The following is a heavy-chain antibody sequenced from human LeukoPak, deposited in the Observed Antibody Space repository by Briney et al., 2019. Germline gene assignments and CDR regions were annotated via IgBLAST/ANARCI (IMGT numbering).Heavy chain of an antibody. J-gene: IGHJ4*02. Sequence: SETLSLTCTVSGGSISSGGYYWSWIRQHPGKGLEWIGYIYYSGSTYYNPSLKSRVTISVDTSKNQFSLKLSSVTAADTAVYYCARESAAATSLPYYYFDYWGQGTLVTVSS. CDR1: GGSISSGGYY. CDR3: ARESAAATSLPYYYFDY. D-gene: IGHD2-15*01. V-gene: IGHV4-31*03. CDR2: IYYSGST.